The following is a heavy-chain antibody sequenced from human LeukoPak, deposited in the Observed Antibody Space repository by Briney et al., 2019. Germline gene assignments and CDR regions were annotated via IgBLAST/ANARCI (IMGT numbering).Heavy chain of an antibody. V-gene: IGHV3-66*02. J-gene: IGHJ4*02. CDR3: ARNDGYFPFDY. D-gene: IGHD5-24*01. CDR2: IYSGGTT. Sequence: PGGSLRLSCAASGFTVSSNYMSWVRQAPGKGLEWVSVIYSGGTTYYADSVKGRFTISRDNSKNTLYLQMNSLRAEDTAVYYCARNDGYFPFDYWGQGTLVTVSS. CDR1: GFTVSSNY.